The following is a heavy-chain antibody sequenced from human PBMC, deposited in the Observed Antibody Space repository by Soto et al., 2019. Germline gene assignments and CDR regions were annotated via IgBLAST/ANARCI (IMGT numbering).Heavy chain of an antibody. V-gene: IGHV3-21*01. CDR3: ARATKADIVVVMDWFDP. Sequence: PGGSLRLSCAASGFTFSTYSMNWVRQAPGKGLEWVSSISSSSSYIYYADSVKGRFTISRDNAKNSLYLQMNSLRAEDTAVYYCARATKADIVVVMDWFDPWGQGTLVTVSS. D-gene: IGHD2-2*01. CDR2: ISSSSSYI. J-gene: IGHJ5*02. CDR1: GFTFSTYS.